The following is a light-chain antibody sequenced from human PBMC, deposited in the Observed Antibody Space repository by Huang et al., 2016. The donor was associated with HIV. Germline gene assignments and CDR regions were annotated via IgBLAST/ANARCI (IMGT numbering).Light chain of an antibody. CDR3: QQYNNWPRT. CDR1: QSVSSN. J-gene: IGKJ1*01. Sequence: EIVMTQSPATLSVSPGERATLSCRASQSVSSNVAWYQQKPGQAPRLLIYGASTRANGIPARFSGSGSGKEFTLTISSLQSEDFAVYYCQQYNNWPRTFGQGTKVEIK. V-gene: IGKV3-15*01. CDR2: GAS.